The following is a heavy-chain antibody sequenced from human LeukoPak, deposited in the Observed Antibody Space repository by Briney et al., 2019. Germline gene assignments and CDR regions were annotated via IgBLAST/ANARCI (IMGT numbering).Heavy chain of an antibody. CDR2: ISPSGGST. CDR1: GYTFINYH. J-gene: IGHJ4*02. D-gene: IGHD6-13*01. CDR3: AAVHPGSSSWYSGVPYFDY. V-gene: IGHV1-46*01. Sequence: GASVKVSCKASGYTFINYHMHWVRQAPGQGLEWMGIISPSGGSTNYAQKFQGRVTMTRDMSTSTVYMELSSLRSEDTAVYYCAAVHPGSSSWYSGVPYFDYWGQGTLVTVSS.